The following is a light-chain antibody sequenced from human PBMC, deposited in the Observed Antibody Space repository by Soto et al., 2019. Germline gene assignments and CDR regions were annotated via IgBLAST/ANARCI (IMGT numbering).Light chain of an antibody. CDR3: QQTYTTPEIT. J-gene: IGKJ5*01. Sequence: DIQMTQSPSSLSASVGDRVTITCRASQSISRYLNWYQQKAGKAPKLLLYAASSLQSGAPSRFSGSGSGTDFTLTISSLQPEDFAIYYCQQTYTTPEITFGQGTRLEIK. V-gene: IGKV1-39*01. CDR1: QSISRY. CDR2: AAS.